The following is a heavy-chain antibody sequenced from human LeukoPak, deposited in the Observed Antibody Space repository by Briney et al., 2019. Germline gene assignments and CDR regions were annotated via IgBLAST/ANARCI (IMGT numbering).Heavy chain of an antibody. Sequence: GGSLRLSCTASGFTLRNYWMHWVRQVPGKRLVWVSRISGDGSVTNYADSVQGRFSTSIDNAKNILYLQINSLRSEDTAVYYCARYSSSSGGASYYLDYWGHGTLVTVSS. CDR2: ISGDGSVT. CDR3: ARYSSSSGGASYYLDY. D-gene: IGHD6-6*01. J-gene: IGHJ4*01. CDR1: GFTLRNYW. V-gene: IGHV3-74*01.